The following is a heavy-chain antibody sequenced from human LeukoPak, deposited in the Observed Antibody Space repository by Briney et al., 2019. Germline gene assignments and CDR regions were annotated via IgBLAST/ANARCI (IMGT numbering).Heavy chain of an antibody. J-gene: IGHJ4*02. Sequence: SETLSLTCTVSGGSISSGGYYWSWIRQHPGKGLEWIGYIYYSGSTYYNPSLKSRVTISVDTSKNQFSLKLSSVTAADTAVYYCARGLNDFRVERATKQLVRGYYFDYWGQGTLVTVSS. CDR1: GGSISSGGYY. CDR2: IYYSGST. CDR3: ARGLNDFRVERATKQLVRGYYFDY. V-gene: IGHV4-31*03. D-gene: IGHD6-13*01.